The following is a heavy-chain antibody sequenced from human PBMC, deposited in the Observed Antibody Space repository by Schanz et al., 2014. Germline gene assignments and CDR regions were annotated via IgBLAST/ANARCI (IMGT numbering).Heavy chain of an antibody. V-gene: IGHV3-23*01. J-gene: IGHJ4*02. Sequence: DVQLLESGGGLVQPGESLRLSCAASGFTFTTYTMTWVRQAPGKGLEWVSALTGSGTTTYYADSVKGRFTISRDNSKNTLDLQMNSLRAEDTAIYYCAKDLAAVGVFDYWGQGSLVTVSP. D-gene: IGHD6-13*01. CDR3: AKDLAAVGVFDY. CDR2: LTGSGTTT. CDR1: GFTFTTYT.